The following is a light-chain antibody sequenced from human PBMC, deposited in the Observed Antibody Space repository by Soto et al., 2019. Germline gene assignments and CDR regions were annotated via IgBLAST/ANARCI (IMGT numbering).Light chain of an antibody. CDR3: QQGASFPRT. J-gene: IGKJ4*01. CDR2: AAS. Sequence: DIQMTQSPSSVSASVGDTVTITCRASQAVSTWLAWYQQKPGGAPKLLIYAASTLQSGVPSRFSGSGSGTDFTLTIRSLQPQDFATYYCQQGASFPRTFGGGTKVGIK. V-gene: IGKV1-12*01. CDR1: QAVSTW.